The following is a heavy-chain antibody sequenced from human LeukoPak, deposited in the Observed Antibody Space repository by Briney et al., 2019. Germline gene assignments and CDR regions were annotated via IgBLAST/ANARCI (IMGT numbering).Heavy chain of an antibody. Sequence: SGPTLVNPTQTLTLTCTFSGFSLSTSGMCVSWIRQPPGKALEWLASIDWDDDKYYTTSLKTRLTISKDTSKNQVVLTMTNMDPVDTATYYCARISRITPGGGAYYYMDVWGKGTTVTISS. CDR1: GFSLSTSGMC. CDR2: IDWDDDK. CDR3: ARISRITPGGGAYYYMDV. D-gene: IGHD6-13*01. V-gene: IGHV2-70*11. J-gene: IGHJ6*03.